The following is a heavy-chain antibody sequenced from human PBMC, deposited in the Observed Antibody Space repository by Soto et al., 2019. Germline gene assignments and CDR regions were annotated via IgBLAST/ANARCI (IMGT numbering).Heavy chain of an antibody. Sequence: PSETLSLTCTVSGGSISSYYWSWIRQPAGKGLEWIGRIYTSGSTNYNPSLKSRVTMSVDTSKNQFSLKLSSVTAADTAVYYCARDYYGSGGRSNWFDPWGQGTLVTVSS. CDR2: IYTSGST. CDR1: GGSISSYY. V-gene: IGHV4-4*07. CDR3: ARDYYGSGGRSNWFDP. J-gene: IGHJ5*02. D-gene: IGHD3-10*01.